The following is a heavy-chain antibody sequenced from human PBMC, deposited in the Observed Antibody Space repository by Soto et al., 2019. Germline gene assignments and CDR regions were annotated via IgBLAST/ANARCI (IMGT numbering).Heavy chain of an antibody. CDR1: GYTFTSYG. CDR2: ISAYNGNT. D-gene: IGHD3-3*01. Sequence: ASVKVSCKASGYTFTSYGISWVRQAPGQGREWMGWISAYNGNTNYAQKLQGRVTMTTDTSTSTAYMELRSLRSDDTPVYYCARGGHYHFWSGYYTPRSDYYYYGMDVWGQGTTVTVS. CDR3: ARGGHYHFWSGYYTPRSDYYYYGMDV. J-gene: IGHJ6*01. V-gene: IGHV1-18*01.